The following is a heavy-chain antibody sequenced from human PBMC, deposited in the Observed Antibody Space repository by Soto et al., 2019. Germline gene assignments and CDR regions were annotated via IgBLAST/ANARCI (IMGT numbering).Heavy chain of an antibody. D-gene: IGHD3-22*01. V-gene: IGHV3-53*01. CDR3: ASTNYYDSSGPYPH. CDR1: GFTVSSNY. Sequence: GGSLRLSCAASGFTVSSNYMSWVRQAPGKGLEWVSVIYSGGSTYYADSVKGRFTISRDNSKNTLYLQMNSLRAEDTAVYYCASTNYYDSSGPYPHCGQGTMVTVSS. J-gene: IGHJ4*02. CDR2: IYSGGST.